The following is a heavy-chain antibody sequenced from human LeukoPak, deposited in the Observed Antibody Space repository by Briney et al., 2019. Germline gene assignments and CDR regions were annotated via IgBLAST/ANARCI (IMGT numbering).Heavy chain of an antibody. D-gene: IGHD2-2*01. CDR2: INHRGRT. J-gene: IGHJ5*02. Sequence: SETLSLTCAVSGGTFSGYYWTWIRQPPGKGLEWIGEINHRGRTNYNPSLKSRVTISVDTSRNQFSLKLSSVTAADTAVYYCARPLGYCSNSRCPQSWFDPWGQGTLVTVSS. V-gene: IGHV4-34*01. CDR3: ARPLGYCSNSRCPQSWFDP. CDR1: GGTFSGYY.